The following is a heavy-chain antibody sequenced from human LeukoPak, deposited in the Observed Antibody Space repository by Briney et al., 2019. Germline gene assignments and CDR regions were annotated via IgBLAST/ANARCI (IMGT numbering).Heavy chain of an antibody. D-gene: IGHD5-18*01. CDR2: ISSSGSTM. Sequence: PGGSLRLSYAASGFTFRSYEMNWVRQVPGKGLEWVSYISSSGSTMYYADSVKGRFTISRDNAKNSLFLQTNSLRAEDTAVYYCAKHTDWGQGTLVTVSS. J-gene: IGHJ4*02. CDR1: GFTFRSYE. CDR3: AKHTD. V-gene: IGHV3-48*03.